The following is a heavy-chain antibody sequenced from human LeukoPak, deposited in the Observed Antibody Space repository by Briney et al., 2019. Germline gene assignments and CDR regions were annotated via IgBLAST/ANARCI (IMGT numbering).Heavy chain of an antibody. D-gene: IGHD2-15*01. Sequence: PGGSLRLSCAASGFTFSRYPMHWVRQAPGKGLEDVSGISSNGDSTYYANSVKGRFTISRDNSKNTLLLQLGSLRPEDMAVYFCARESVTDRALHCWGQGTLVTVSS. CDR2: ISSNGDST. CDR1: GFTFSRYP. V-gene: IGHV3-64*01. J-gene: IGHJ4*02. CDR3: ARESVTDRALHC.